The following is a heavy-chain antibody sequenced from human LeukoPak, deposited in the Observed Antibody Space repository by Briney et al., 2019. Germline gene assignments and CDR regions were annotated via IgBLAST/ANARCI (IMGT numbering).Heavy chain of an antibody. CDR2: ISHSGIT. Sequence: PSETLSLTCIVSGYSISSGYYWGWTRQPPGKGLEWIGSISHSGITYSNPSLRSRVTISVDTSKNQFSLKLSSVTAADTAIYYCARDFQKSITGDYYYYMDVWGKGTTVTVSS. D-gene: IGHD1-14*01. J-gene: IGHJ6*03. CDR1: GYSISSGYY. CDR3: ARDFQKSITGDYYYYMDV. V-gene: IGHV4-38-2*02.